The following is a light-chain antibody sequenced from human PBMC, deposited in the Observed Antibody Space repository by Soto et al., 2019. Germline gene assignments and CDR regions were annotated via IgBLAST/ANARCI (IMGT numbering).Light chain of an antibody. Sequence: DVVMTQSPLSLPVTLGQPASISCRSSQSLVYSDGNTYLSWFQQRPGQSPRRLIYKVSNRDSGVPDRFSGSGSGTDFTLNISRVEAEDVGVYFCMQHSHPFTVGPGTKVDI. J-gene: IGKJ3*01. V-gene: IGKV2-30*01. CDR2: KVS. CDR1: QSLVYSDGNTY. CDR3: MQHSHPFT.